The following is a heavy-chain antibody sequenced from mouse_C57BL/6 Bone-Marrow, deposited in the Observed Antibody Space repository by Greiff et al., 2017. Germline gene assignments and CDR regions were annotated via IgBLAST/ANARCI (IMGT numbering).Heavy chain of an antibody. Sequence: QVQLKQPGAELVMPGASVKLSCKASGYTFTSYWMHWVKQRPGQGLEWIGEIDPSDSYTNYTHKFKGKSTLTVDQSSSTAYMQLSSLTSEDSAVYYCTRWGYYPDYWGQGTSVTVSS. D-gene: IGHD2-3*01. J-gene: IGHJ4*01. CDR3: TRWGYYPDY. V-gene: IGHV1-69*01. CDR1: GYTFTSYW. CDR2: IDPSDSYT.